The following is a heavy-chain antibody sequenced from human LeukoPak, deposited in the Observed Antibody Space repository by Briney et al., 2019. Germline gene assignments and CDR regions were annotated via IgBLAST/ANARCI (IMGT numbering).Heavy chain of an antibody. D-gene: IGHD6-13*01. CDR2: ISPTGGTT. Sequence: ASVKVSCKASGYTFTSYYIHWVRQAPGKGPEWMGIISPTGGTTHYAQKFQGRVTMTRDTSTSTAYMELRSLRSDDTAVYYCATSIAAAGIGYFDYWGQGTLVTVSS. CDR1: GYTFTSYY. J-gene: IGHJ4*02. V-gene: IGHV1-46*01. CDR3: ATSIAAAGIGYFDY.